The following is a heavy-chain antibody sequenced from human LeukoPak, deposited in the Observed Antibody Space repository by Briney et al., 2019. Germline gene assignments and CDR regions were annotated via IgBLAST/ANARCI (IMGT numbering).Heavy chain of an antibody. Sequence: ASVKVSCKASGYTFTGYYMHWVRQAPGQGLEWMGWINPNSGGTNYAQKFQGRVTMTRDTSISTAYMELSRLRSDDTAVYYCAVEYSSSSFAFDIWGQGTMVTVSS. V-gene: IGHV1-2*02. CDR3: AVEYSSSSFAFDI. CDR1: GYTFTGYY. CDR2: INPNSGGT. D-gene: IGHD6-6*01. J-gene: IGHJ3*02.